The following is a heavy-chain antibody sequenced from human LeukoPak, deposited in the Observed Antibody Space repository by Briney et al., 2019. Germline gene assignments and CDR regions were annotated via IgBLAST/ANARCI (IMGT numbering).Heavy chain of an antibody. CDR3: VRVGGRSSIGGDC. CDR2: IKSDGSNS. CDR1: GFTFSTYW. V-gene: IGHV3-74*01. D-gene: IGHD3-10*01. J-gene: IGHJ4*02. Sequence: GGSLRLSCAASGFTFSTYWMHWVRQAPGTGLVWVSRIKSDGSNSSYADCVKGRFTISRDNAKNTLYLQMNSLRAEDTAVYHCVRVGGRSSIGGDCWGQGTLVTVSS.